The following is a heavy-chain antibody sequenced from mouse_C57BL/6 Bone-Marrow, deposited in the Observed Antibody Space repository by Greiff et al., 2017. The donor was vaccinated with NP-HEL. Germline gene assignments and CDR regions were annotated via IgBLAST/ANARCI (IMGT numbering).Heavy chain of an antibody. CDR3: YASGGPFAY. CDR1: GFNFKDYY. V-gene: IGHV14-4*01. Sequence: VQLQHSGAELVRPGASVKLSCTASGFNFKDYYMHWVQQRPEQGLEWIGWIDPEDGDTEYASKFQGQATITADTSTNTAYLTVSSLTSEDTAVYYCYASGGPFAYWGQGTLVTVSA. J-gene: IGHJ3*01. D-gene: IGHD3-1*01. CDR2: IDPEDGDT.